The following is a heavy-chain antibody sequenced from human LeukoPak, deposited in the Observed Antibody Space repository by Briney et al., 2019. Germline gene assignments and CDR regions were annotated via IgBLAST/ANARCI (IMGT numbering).Heavy chain of an antibody. J-gene: IGHJ4*02. Sequence: PSETLSPTCTVSGGSISSYYWSRVRQPPEKGLEWIGYIYYSGSTNYNPSLKSRVTISVDTSKNQFSLQLTSVTAADTAVYFCTRGGSNFDYWGQGTLVTVSS. CDR2: IYYSGST. D-gene: IGHD3-10*01. CDR1: GGSISSYY. V-gene: IGHV4-59*01. CDR3: TRGGSNFDY.